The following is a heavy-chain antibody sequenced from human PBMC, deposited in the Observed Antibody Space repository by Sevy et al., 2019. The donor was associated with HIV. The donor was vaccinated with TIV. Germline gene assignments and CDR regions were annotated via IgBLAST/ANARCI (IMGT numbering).Heavy chain of an antibody. D-gene: IGHD2-8*02. CDR2: IQYDGGNK. CDR1: GFTFNSHG. V-gene: IGHV3-30*02. J-gene: IGHJ4*02. Sequence: GGSLRLSCATSGFTFNSHGMHWVRQAPGKGLEWVSFIQYDGGNKNYADSVKGRFTISRDNSKNTLYLQLSSLRTEDTALYYCVKDPRISLVADLFDYWGQGTLVTVSS. CDR3: VKDPRISLVADLFDY.